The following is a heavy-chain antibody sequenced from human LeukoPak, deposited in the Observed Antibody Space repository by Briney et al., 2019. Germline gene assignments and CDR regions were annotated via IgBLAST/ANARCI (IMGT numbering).Heavy chain of an antibody. CDR2: IYYSGST. CDR3: ARQPYDSSGLNWFDP. D-gene: IGHD3-22*01. V-gene: IGHV4-39*01. Sequence: SETLSFTCTVSGGSISSSSYYWGWIRQPPGKGLEWIGSIYYSGSTYYNPSLKSRVTISVDTSKNQFSLKLSSVTAADTAVYYCARQPYDSSGLNWFDPWGQGTLVTVSS. CDR1: GGSISSSSYY. J-gene: IGHJ5*02.